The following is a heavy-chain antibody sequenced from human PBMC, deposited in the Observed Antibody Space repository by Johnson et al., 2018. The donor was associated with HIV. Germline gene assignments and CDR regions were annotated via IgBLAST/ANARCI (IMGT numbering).Heavy chain of an antibody. Sequence: QVQLVESGGGVVQPGRSLRLSCAASGFTFSSYAMHWVRQAPGKGLEWVAVISSDVSNKYYADSVKGRFTISRDNSKNTLYLQMNSLRGEDTAMYYCAKDGGRWSYSFDVWGQGTMVSVSS. J-gene: IGHJ3*01. CDR2: ISSDVSNK. CDR1: GFTFSSYA. V-gene: IGHV3-30*14. D-gene: IGHD3-16*01. CDR3: AKDGGRWSYSFDV.